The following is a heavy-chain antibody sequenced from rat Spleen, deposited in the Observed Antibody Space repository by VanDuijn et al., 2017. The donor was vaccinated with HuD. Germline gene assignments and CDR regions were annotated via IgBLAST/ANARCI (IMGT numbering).Heavy chain of an antibody. J-gene: IGHJ2*01. V-gene: IGHV2S18*01. CDR3: ARHDEWELYFDY. CDR2: MWYDGDT. CDR1: GFSLTSYS. D-gene: IGHD5-1*01. Sequence: QVQLKESGPGLVQPSETLSLTCTVSGFSLTSYSVSWVRQPSGKGPEWMGRMWYDGDTAYNSAVQSRLGISRDTSKSQVFLKMNSLQPEYTGTYYCARHDEWELYFDYWGQGVMVTVSS.